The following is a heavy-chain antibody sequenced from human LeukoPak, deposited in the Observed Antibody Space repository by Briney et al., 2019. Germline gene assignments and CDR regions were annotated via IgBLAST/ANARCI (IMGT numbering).Heavy chain of an antibody. CDR3: ARDRVPGKVVPAADEYFQH. CDR2: ISAYNGNT. J-gene: IGHJ1*01. D-gene: IGHD2-2*01. Sequence: ASVKVSCKASGYTFTGYYMHWVRQAPGQGLEWMGWISAYNGNTNYAQKFQGRVTMTTVTSTSTAYMELRSLRSDDTAVYYCARDRVPGKVVPAADEYFQHWGQGTLVTVSS. CDR1: GYTFTGYY. V-gene: IGHV1-18*04.